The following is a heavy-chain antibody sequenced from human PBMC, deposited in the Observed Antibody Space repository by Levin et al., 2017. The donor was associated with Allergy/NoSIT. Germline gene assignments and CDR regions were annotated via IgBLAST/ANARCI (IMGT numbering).Heavy chain of an antibody. CDR2: INPSGGST. CDR1: GYTFTSYY. V-gene: IGHV1-46*03. Sequence: GESLKISCKASGYTFTSYYMHWVRQAPGQGLEWMGIINPSGGSTSYAQKFQGRVTMTRDTSTSTVYMELSSLRSEDTAVYYCARARLVDTAMAPFDYWGQGTLVTVSS. J-gene: IGHJ4*02. CDR3: ARARLVDTAMAPFDY. D-gene: IGHD5-18*01.